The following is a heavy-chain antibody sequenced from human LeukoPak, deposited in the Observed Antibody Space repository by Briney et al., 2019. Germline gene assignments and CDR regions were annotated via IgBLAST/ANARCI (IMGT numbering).Heavy chain of an antibody. D-gene: IGHD6-6*01. J-gene: IGHJ4*02. CDR3: ARLFEKQLVFDY. CDR1: GYTFTGYY. Sequence: ASVKVSCKASGYTFTGYYMHWVRQAPGQGLEWMGWINPNSGGTNYAQKFQGRVTMARDTSISTAYMELSRLRSDDTAVYYCARLFEKQLVFDYWGQGTLVTDSS. V-gene: IGHV1-2*02. CDR2: INPNSGGT.